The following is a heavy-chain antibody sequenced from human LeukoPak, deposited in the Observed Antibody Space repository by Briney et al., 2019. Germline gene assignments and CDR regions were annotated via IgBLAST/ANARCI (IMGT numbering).Heavy chain of an antibody. CDR2: ISPHGDIE. CDR3: AKINNNDDY. Sequence: GGSLRLSCAASGFTFTTFGIHWVRQAPGKGLEWVAAISPHGDIEYYTDSVKGRFTISRDNSKNMIYLQMNSLRGEDSAVYYCAKINNNDDYWGQGNLVAVSS. D-gene: IGHD1/OR15-1a*01. J-gene: IGHJ4*02. V-gene: IGHV3-30*18. CDR1: GFTFTTFG.